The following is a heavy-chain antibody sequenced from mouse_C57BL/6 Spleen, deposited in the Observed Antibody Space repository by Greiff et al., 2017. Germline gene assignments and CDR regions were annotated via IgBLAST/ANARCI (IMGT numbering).Heavy chain of an antibody. V-gene: IGHV1-82*01. D-gene: IGHD1-1*01. CDR1: GYAFSSSW. Sequence: QVQLQQSGPELVKPGASVKISCKASGYAFSSSWMNWVKQRPGKGLEWIGRIYPGDGDTNYNGKFKGKATLTADKSSSTAYMQLSSLTSEDSAVYFCAREQFYYGSSYYFDYWGQGTTLTVSS. J-gene: IGHJ2*01. CDR3: AREQFYYGSSYYFDY. CDR2: IYPGDGDT.